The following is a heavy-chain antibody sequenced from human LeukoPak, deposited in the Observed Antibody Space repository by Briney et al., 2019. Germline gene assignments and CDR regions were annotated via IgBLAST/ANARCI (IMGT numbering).Heavy chain of an antibody. Sequence: GGSLRLSCAASGFTFSSYSMNWVRQAPGKGLEWVSSISSSSSYIYYADSVKGRFTISRDNAKNSLYLQMNSLRAEDTAVHYCARTVAYDFWSGYSFDYWGQGTLVTVSS. CDR2: ISSSSSYI. V-gene: IGHV3-21*01. CDR1: GFTFSSYS. CDR3: ARTVAYDFWSGYSFDY. D-gene: IGHD3-3*01. J-gene: IGHJ4*02.